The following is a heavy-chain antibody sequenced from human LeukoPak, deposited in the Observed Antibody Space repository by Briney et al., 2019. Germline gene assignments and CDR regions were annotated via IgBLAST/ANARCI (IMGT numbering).Heavy chain of an antibody. CDR1: GGSFSGYY. Sequence: SETLSLTCAVYGGSFSGYYWSWIRQPPGKGLEWIGEINHSGSTNYNPSLKSRVTISVDRSKNQFSLKLSSVTAADTAVYYCARDKTADGDYLSWYFDLWGRGTLVTVSS. V-gene: IGHV4-34*01. CDR3: ARDKTADGDYLSWYFDL. D-gene: IGHD4-17*01. J-gene: IGHJ2*01. CDR2: INHSGST.